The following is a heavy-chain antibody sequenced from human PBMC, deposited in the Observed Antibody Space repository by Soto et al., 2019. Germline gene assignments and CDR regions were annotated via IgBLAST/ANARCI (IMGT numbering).Heavy chain of an antibody. CDR2: IWYDGSNK. D-gene: IGHD5-18*01. V-gene: IGHV3-33*01. CDR1: GFTFSSYG. CDR3: ARGQADTAMVEEYNWFDP. J-gene: IGHJ5*02. Sequence: GGSLRLSCAASGFTFSSYGMHWVRQAPGKGLEWVAVIWYDGSNKYYADSVKGRFTISRDNSKNTLYLQMNSLRAEDTAVYYCARGQADTAMVEEYNWFDPWGQGTLVTVSS.